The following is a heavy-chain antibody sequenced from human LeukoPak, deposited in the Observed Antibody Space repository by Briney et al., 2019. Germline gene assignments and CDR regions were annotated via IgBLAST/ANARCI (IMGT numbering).Heavy chain of an antibody. D-gene: IGHD3-3*01. Sequence: PGGSLRLSCAASGLTYSRYAMHWVRQAPAKGLEWVAAISEDGSNQYYADSVKGRFAISRDNSKNTLYLQMNSLRAEDTAVYYCAKHSEWLPSPFDYWGQGTLVTVSS. CDR1: GLTYSRYA. CDR2: ISEDGSNQ. J-gene: IGHJ4*02. V-gene: IGHV3-30*09. CDR3: AKHSEWLPSPFDY.